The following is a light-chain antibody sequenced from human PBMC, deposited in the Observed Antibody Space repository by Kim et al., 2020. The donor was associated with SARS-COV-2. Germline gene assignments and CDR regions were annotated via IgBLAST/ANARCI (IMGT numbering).Light chain of an antibody. CDR1: QSVLYSSNNKNY. CDR2: WAS. J-gene: IGKJ1*01. Sequence: ATINCKSSQSVLYSSNNKNYLAWYQQKPGQPPKLLIYWASTRESGVPDRFSGNGSGTDFTLTISSLQAEDVAVYYCQQYYSTPRTFGQGTKVDIK. CDR3: QQYYSTPRT. V-gene: IGKV4-1*01.